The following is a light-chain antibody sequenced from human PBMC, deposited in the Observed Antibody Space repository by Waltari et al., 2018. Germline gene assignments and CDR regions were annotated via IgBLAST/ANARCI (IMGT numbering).Light chain of an antibody. J-gene: IGLJ3*02. CDR2: DDS. V-gene: IGLV3-21*02. CDR3: QLWDTSNDRVV. Sequence: SIMLSQPPSMSVAPGQTARITCGGNNIESESVHWYQQKPGQAPLVVLYDDSARPSGSPRRFSGSNSGNKATLTISRVEAGDEADYYCQLWDTSNDRVVFGVGT. CDR1: NIESES.